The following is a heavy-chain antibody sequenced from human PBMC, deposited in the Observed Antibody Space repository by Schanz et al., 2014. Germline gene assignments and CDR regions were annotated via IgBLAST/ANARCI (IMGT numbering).Heavy chain of an antibody. D-gene: IGHD1-7*01. J-gene: IGHJ6*02. CDR2: IYSGDNT. Sequence: QVQLVESGGGVVQPGRSLRLSCAASGFTFSGYAMHWVRQAPGKGLEWVSVIYSGDNTYYADSVKGRFTISRDNSKNTVYLQMNSLRAEDTAVYFCASLIGTTSAHFYGMDVWGQGTTVTVSS. V-gene: IGHV3-NL1*01. CDR3: ASLIGTTSAHFYGMDV. CDR1: GFTFSGYA.